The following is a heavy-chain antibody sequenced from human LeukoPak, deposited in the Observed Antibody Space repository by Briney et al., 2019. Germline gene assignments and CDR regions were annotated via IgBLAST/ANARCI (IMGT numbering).Heavy chain of an antibody. J-gene: IGHJ4*02. CDR1: GFTFSSYA. Sequence: PGGSLRLSCAASGFTFSSYAMSRVRQAPGKGLEWVSAISGSGGSTYYADSVKGRFTISRDNSKNTLYLQMNSLRAEDTAVYYCAKDMRLAAAGEDFDYWGQGTLVTVSS. D-gene: IGHD6-13*01. CDR3: AKDMRLAAAGEDFDY. CDR2: ISGSGGST. V-gene: IGHV3-23*01.